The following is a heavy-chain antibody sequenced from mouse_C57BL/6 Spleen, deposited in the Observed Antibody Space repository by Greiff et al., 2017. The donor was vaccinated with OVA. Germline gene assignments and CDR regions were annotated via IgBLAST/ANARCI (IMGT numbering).Heavy chain of an antibody. Sequence: VQLQQPGAELVKPGASVKLSCKASGYTFTSYWMHWVKPRPGQGLEWIGMIHPNSGSTNSNEKFKSKATLTVDKSSSTAYMQLSSLTSEDSAVYYCARKIYDGYYDYWGQGTPLTVSS. CDR2: IHPNSGST. CDR1: GYTFTSYW. D-gene: IGHD2-3*01. J-gene: IGHJ2*01. V-gene: IGHV1-64*01. CDR3: ARKIYDGYYDY.